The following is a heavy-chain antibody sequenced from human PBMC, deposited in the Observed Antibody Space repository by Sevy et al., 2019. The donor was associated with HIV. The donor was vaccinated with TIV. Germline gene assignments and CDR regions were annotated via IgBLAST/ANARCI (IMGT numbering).Heavy chain of an antibody. CDR1: GGSISSGGYS. Sequence: SETLSLTCAVSGGSISSGGYSWSWIRQPPGKGLEWIGYIYHSGSTYYNPSLKSRVTISVDRSKNQFSLKLSAVTAADTAVYYGARAAAGGFRDFDYWGQGTLVTVSS. J-gene: IGHJ4*02. CDR2: IYHSGST. V-gene: IGHV4-30-2*01. CDR3: ARAAAGGFRDFDY. D-gene: IGHD6-13*01.